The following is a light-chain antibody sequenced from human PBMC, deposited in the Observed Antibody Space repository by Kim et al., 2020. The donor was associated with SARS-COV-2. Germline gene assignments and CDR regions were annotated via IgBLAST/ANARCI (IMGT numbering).Light chain of an antibody. CDR3: EAWDDSLNGPV. J-gene: IGLJ3*02. Sequence: QSVLIQPPSASGTPGQRVTISCSGGRSNVGRNYVYWFQHLPGTAPKLLIERNDQRPSGVPARFSGSKSGSSASLAISGLQPEDDADYYREAWDDSLNGPVFGGGTQLTVL. V-gene: IGLV1-44*01. CDR1: RSNVGRNY. CDR2: RND.